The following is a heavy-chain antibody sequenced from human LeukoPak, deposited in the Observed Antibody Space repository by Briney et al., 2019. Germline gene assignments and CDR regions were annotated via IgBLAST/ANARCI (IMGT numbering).Heavy chain of an antibody. CDR2: ITSSSSYI. Sequence: GGSLRLSCVASGFTFSRYWMSWVRQAPGKGPEWVSSITSSSSYIYYADSVKGRFTISRDNAKNSLYLQMDSLRVEDTAVYYCARDWRDSSGKFPNDAFDIWGQGTMVTVSS. CDR1: GFTFSRYW. V-gene: IGHV3-21*06. J-gene: IGHJ3*02. CDR3: ARDWRDSSGKFPNDAFDI. D-gene: IGHD3-22*01.